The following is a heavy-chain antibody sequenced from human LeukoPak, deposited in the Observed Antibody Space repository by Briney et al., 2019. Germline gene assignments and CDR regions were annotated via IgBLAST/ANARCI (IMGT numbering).Heavy chain of an antibody. CDR3: AHTGHYYDRNNANWYFDL. CDR2: IYWDDDK. J-gene: IGHJ2*01. D-gene: IGHD3-22*01. Sequence: SGPTLVKPTQTLTLTCTFPGFSLSTSGVGVGWIRQPPGKALEWLAVIYWDDDKRYSPSLKNRLTITKDTSKNQVVLSVTNMDPVDTATYYCAHTGHYYDRNNANWYFDLWGRGTLVTVSS. V-gene: IGHV2-5*02. CDR1: GFSLSTSGVG.